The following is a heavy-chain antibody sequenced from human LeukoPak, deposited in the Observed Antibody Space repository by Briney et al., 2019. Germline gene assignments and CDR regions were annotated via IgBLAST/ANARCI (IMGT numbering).Heavy chain of an antibody. V-gene: IGHV3-30*02. CDR2: IRYDGSNK. CDR3: AKEYSSSSRGFDY. D-gene: IGHD6-6*01. CDR1: GFTFSSYG. J-gene: IGHJ4*02. Sequence: PGGSLRLSCAASGFTFSSYGMHWVRQAPGKGLEWVAFIRYDGSNKYYADSVKGRFTISRDNSKNTLYLQMNSLRAEDTAVYYCAKEYSSSSRGFDYWGQGTLVTVSS.